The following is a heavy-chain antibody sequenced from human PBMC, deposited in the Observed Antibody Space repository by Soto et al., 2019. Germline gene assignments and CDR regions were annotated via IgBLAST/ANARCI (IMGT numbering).Heavy chain of an antibody. CDR3: ARGPPGGWFGELLSLDI. CDR2: IYYSGST. D-gene: IGHD3-10*01. J-gene: IGHJ3*02. V-gene: IGHV4-39*07. CDR1: GGSISSSSYY. Sequence: SETLSLTCTVSGGSISSSSYYWGWIRQPPGKGLEWIGSIYYSGSTYYNPSLRSRVTISVDTSKNQFSLKLSSVTAADTAVYYCARGPPGGWFGELLSLDIWGQGTMVTV.